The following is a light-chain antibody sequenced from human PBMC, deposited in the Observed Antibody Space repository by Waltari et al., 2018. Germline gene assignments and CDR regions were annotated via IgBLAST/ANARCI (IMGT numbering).Light chain of an antibody. V-gene: IGLV2-23*02. CDR2: EVT. J-gene: IGLJ2*01. CDR3: CSFAGRGFSVI. Sequence: QSALTQHASVSGSPGQSITISCPGPSSDGAKYNIISWYQQHPGEVPKLMIYEVTKRPSGVSDRFSGSKSGNTASLTISGLQAEDEADYFCCSFAGRGFSVIFGGGTKLTVL. CDR1: SSDGAKYNI.